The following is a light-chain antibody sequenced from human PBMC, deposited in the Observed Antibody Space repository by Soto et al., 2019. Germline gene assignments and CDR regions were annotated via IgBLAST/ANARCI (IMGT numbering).Light chain of an antibody. J-gene: IGKJ2*01. Sequence: EIVMTQSPATLSVSPGERATLSCRASQSVSSNLAWYQQKPGQAPRLLIYGASTRATGIPARFSGSGSGTAFTLTISSLQSEDFAVYYCQQYNNWPRTFGQGT. CDR3: QQYNNWPRT. V-gene: IGKV3-15*01. CDR2: GAS. CDR1: QSVSSN.